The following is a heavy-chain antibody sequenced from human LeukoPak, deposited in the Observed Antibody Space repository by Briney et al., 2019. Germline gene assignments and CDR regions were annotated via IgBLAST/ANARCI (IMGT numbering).Heavy chain of an antibody. J-gene: IGHJ6*03. CDR3: ARVKKHTAMVKPYYYYMDV. CDR1: GFTFDDYG. V-gene: IGHV3-20*04. Sequence: GVSLRLSCAASGFTFDDYGMSWVRQAPVKGLEWVSGINWNGGSIGYADSVKGRFTISRDNAKNSLYLQMNSLRAEDTAVYYCARVKKHTAMVKPYYYYMDVWGKGTTVTISS. CDR2: INWNGGSI. D-gene: IGHD5-18*01.